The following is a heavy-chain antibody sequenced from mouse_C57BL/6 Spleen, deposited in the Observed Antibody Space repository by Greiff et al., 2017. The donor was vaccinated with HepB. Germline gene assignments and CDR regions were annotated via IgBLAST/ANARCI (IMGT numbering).Heavy chain of an antibody. Sequence: EVQLQQSGAELVKPGASVKLSCTASGFNIKDYYMHWVKQRTEQGLEWIGRIDPEDGENKYAPKFQGKATITADTSSNTAYLQLSSLTSEDTAVYYCARSVLRPGYFDVWGTGTTVTVSS. V-gene: IGHV14-2*01. D-gene: IGHD1-2*01. CDR3: ARSVLRPGYFDV. J-gene: IGHJ1*03. CDR1: GFNIKDYY. CDR2: IDPEDGEN.